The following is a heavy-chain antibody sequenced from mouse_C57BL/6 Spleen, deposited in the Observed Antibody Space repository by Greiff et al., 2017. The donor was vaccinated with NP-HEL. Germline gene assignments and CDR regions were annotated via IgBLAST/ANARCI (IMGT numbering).Heavy chain of an antibody. V-gene: IGHV2-9-1*01. D-gene: IGHD1-1*01. Sequence: VQLQQSGPGLVAPSQSLSITCTVSGFSLTSYAISWVRQPPGKGLEWLGVIWTGGGTNYNSALKSRLSISKDNSKSQVFLKMNSLQTDDTARYYCARNGDYYGSSYRLAYWGQGTLVTVSA. CDR1: GFSLTSYA. CDR2: IWTGGGT. CDR3: ARNGDYYGSSYRLAY. J-gene: IGHJ3*01.